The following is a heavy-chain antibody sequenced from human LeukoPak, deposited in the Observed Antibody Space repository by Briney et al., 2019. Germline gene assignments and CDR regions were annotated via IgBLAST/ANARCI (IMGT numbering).Heavy chain of an antibody. J-gene: IGHJ4*02. V-gene: IGHV5-51*01. CDR1: GYSFTSYW. Sequence: GESLKISCKGSGYSFTSYWIGWVRQMPGKGLEWMGIIYPGDSDTRYSPSFQGQVTISADKSISTAYLQWSSLKASDTAMYYCARNTDCGGDYYSPWTFDYWGQGTLVTVSS. CDR2: IYPGDSDT. D-gene: IGHD2-21*02. CDR3: ARNTDCGGDYYSPWTFDY.